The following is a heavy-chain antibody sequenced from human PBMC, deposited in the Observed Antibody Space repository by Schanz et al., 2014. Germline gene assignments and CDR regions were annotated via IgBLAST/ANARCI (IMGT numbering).Heavy chain of an antibody. D-gene: IGHD5-18*01. Sequence: VQLVESGGGVAQPGRSLRLSCATSGFTFSNYGLHWVRQAPGKGLEWVAFIRYNGINEYYADSVKGRFTISRDNSKNTLYLQMNSLRAEDTAVYYCAKYGGGYSYGFVEYWGQGILVTVSS. V-gene: IGHV3-30*02. CDR3: AKYGGGYSYGFVEY. CDR1: GFTFSNYG. CDR2: IRYNGINE. J-gene: IGHJ4*02.